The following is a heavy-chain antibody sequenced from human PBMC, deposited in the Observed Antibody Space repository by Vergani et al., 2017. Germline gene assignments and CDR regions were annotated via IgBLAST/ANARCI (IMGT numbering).Heavy chain of an antibody. CDR1: GFTFDDYA. CDR2: ISWNSGSI. J-gene: IGHJ4*02. CDR3: AKVNHYCSSTSCYFDY. Sequence: EVQLVESGGGIVKPGGSLRLSCVASGFTFDDYAMHWVRQAPGKGLEWVSGISWNSGSIGYADSVKGRFTISRDNAKNSLYLQMNSLRAEDTALYYCAKVNHYCSSTSCYFDYWGQGTLVTVSS. V-gene: IGHV3-9*01. D-gene: IGHD2-2*01.